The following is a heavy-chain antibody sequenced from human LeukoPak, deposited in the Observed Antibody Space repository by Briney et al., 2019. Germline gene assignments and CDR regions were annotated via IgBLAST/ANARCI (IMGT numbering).Heavy chain of an antibody. V-gene: IGHV3-21*01. J-gene: IGHJ4*02. D-gene: IGHD5-18*01. CDR1: GFTFSGYC. CDR3: ARDLGGYSYGSHFDY. CDR2: ITTSSSYI. Sequence: GGSLRLSCAASGFTFSGYCLNWVRQAPGKGLEWVSSITTSSSYIYYADSVKGRFTISRDNAKNSLYLQMNSLRAEDTAVYYCARDLGGYSYGSHFDYWGQGTLVTVSS.